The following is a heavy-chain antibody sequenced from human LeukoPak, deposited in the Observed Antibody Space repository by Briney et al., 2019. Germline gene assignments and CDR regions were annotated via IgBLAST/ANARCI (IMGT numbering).Heavy chain of an antibody. V-gene: IGHV4-4*07. Sequence: TSETLSLTXSVSGGSISSYYWSWIRQPAGKGLEWIGRIYTSGSTNYNPSLKSRATMSVDTSKNQFSLKLSSVTAADTAVYYCARDDFWSGYRAFDIWGQGTMVTVSS. CDR2: IYTSGST. D-gene: IGHD3-3*01. CDR3: ARDDFWSGYRAFDI. CDR1: GGSISSYY. J-gene: IGHJ3*02.